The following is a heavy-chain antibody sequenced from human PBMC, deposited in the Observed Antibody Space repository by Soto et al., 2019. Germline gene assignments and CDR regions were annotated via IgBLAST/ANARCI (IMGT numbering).Heavy chain of an antibody. CDR1: GGSISSSNW. D-gene: IGHD3-22*01. V-gene: IGHV4-4*02. CDR3: ARDPTRASDYYDSSGYYLSY. J-gene: IGHJ4*02. Sequence: PSETLSLTCAVSGGSISSSNWWSWVRQPPGKGLEWIGEIYHGGSTNYNPSLKSRVTISVDKSKNQFSLKLSSVTAADTAVYYCARDPTRASDYYDSSGYYLSYWGQGTLVTVSS. CDR2: IYHGGST.